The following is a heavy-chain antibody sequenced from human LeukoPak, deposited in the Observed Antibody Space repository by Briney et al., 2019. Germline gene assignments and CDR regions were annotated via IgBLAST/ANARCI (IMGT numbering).Heavy chain of an antibody. V-gene: IGHV1-46*01. Sequence: ASVKVSCKASGYTFTSYYMHWVRQAPGQGLEWMGIINPSGGSTSYAQKFQGRVTMTRDTSTSTVYMELNSLRSEDTAVYYCARDNVRYGGVDYWGQGTLVTVSS. CDR3: ARDNVRYGGVDY. CDR2: INPSGGST. J-gene: IGHJ4*02. CDR1: GYTFTSYY. D-gene: IGHD3-9*01.